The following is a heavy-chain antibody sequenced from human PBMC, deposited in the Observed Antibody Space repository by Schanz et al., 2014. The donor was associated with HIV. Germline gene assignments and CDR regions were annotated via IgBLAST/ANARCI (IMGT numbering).Heavy chain of an antibody. Sequence: EVQLVESGGGLVQPGGSLRLSCAASGFSFSSYWMYWVRQAPGKGLVWVSRINNDGSTTTYADSVKGRFTISRDNAKNTLYLQMNSLRAEDTAVYYCARETVNYYYGKDVWGQGTTVTVSS. D-gene: IGHD4-4*01. V-gene: IGHV3-74*01. CDR2: INNDGSTT. J-gene: IGHJ6*02. CDR3: ARETVNYYYGKDV. CDR1: GFSFSSYW.